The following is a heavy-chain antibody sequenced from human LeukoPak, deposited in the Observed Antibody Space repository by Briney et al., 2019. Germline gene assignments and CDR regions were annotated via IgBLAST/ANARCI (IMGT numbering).Heavy chain of an antibody. Sequence: SETLSLTCAVYGGSFSGYFWSWIRQPPGKGLEWIGEINHSGITYYNPSLKGRVTISVDTSKNQFSLMVTSVTAADTAVYYCARGQYRRDYWGQGTLVTVSS. D-gene: IGHD2/OR15-2a*01. J-gene: IGHJ4*02. CDR3: ARGQYRRDY. CDR1: GGSFSGYF. V-gene: IGHV4-34*01. CDR2: INHSGIT.